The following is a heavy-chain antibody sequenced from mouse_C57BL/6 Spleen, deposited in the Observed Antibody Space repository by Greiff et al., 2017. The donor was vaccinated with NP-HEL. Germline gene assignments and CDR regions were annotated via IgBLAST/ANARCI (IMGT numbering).Heavy chain of an antibody. CDR3: ALITTDYFDY. CDR2: IYPRDGST. Sequence: QVQLKESGPELVKPGASVKLSCKASGYTFTSYDINWVKQRPGQGLEWIGWIYPRDGSTKYNEKFKGKATLTVDTSSSTAYMELHSLTSEDSAVYFCALITTDYFDYWGQGTTLTVSS. CDR1: GYTFTSYD. J-gene: IGHJ2*01. D-gene: IGHD1-1*01. V-gene: IGHV1-85*01.